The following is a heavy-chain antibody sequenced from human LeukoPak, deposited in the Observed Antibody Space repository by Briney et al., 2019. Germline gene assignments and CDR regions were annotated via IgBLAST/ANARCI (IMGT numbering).Heavy chain of an antibody. Sequence: PGGSLRLSCAASGFTFSSYWMSWVRQAPGKGLEWVANIKQDGSEKYYVDSVKGRFTISRDNAKNSLYLQMNSLRAEDTAVYYCARGGDYYDFWSGYSFDYWGQGTLVTVSS. CDR2: IKQDGSEK. V-gene: IGHV3-7*03. D-gene: IGHD3-3*01. J-gene: IGHJ4*02. CDR3: ARGGDYYDFWSGYSFDY. CDR1: GFTFSSYW.